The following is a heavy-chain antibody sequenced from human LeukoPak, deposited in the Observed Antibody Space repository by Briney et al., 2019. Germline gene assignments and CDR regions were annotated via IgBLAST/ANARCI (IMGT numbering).Heavy chain of an antibody. CDR3: ATSCGNSYGCYFDY. CDR1: GAXISSYY. J-gene: IGHJ4*02. V-gene: IGHV4-59*08. Sequence: SGTLSLTCTVSGAXISSYYCSWIRQPPGKGLEWIGYIYYSGSTNYNPSLKSRVTISVDTSKSQFSLRLSSVTAADTAIYYCATSCGNSYGCYFDYWGQGTLVTVSS. D-gene: IGHD5-18*01. CDR2: IYYSGST.